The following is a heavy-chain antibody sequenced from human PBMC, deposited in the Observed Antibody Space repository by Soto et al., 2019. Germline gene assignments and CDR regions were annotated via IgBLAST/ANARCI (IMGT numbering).Heavy chain of an antibody. CDR2: MYNTGST. V-gene: IGHV4-59*01. D-gene: IGHD2-21*02. J-gene: IGHJ6*02. CDR3: ARDLWGYCGTDCYPLDV. CDR1: GRATRDYY. Sequence: PLETLSLTYTVSGRATRDYYWRWIRQPPGKGLEWIGYMYNTGSTVYNPSFKSRVTISVDTSKNQFSLKLNSVTAADTAVYYCARDLWGYCGTDCYPLDVWGQGTTVTVS.